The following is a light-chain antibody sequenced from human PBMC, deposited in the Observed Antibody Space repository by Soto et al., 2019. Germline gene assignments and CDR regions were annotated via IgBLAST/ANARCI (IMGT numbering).Light chain of an antibody. CDR3: MSYAGGNRFV. CDR1: INDVGGYNY. CDR2: QVT. Sequence: QSVLTQPPSASGSPGQSVTISCAGTINDVGGYNYVSWYHQHPGKVPQLMIYQVTKRPSGVPDRFSASKSDTTASLTISGLQAEDEGDYYCMSYAGGNRFVFGTGTKVTVL. J-gene: IGLJ1*01. V-gene: IGLV2-8*01.